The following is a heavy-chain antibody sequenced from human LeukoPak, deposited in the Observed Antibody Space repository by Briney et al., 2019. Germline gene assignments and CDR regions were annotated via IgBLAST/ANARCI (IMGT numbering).Heavy chain of an antibody. J-gene: IGHJ4*02. Sequence: SETLSLTCTVSGGSISSGGYYWSWIRQPPGKGLEWIGEINHSGSTNYNPSLKSRVTISVDTSKNQFSLKLSSVTAADTAVYYCARAPRAILWFGELLGDYFDYWGQGTLVTVSS. CDR3: ARAPRAILWFGELLGDYFDY. CDR1: GGSISSGGYY. V-gene: IGHV4-39*07. CDR2: INHSGST. D-gene: IGHD3-10*01.